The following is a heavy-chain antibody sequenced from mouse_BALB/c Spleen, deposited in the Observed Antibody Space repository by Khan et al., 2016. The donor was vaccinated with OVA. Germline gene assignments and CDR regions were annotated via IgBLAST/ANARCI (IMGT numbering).Heavy chain of an antibody. CDR3: TRKDYDDYDPFPY. CDR2: INYSGNT. V-gene: IGHV3-2*02. Sequence: EVKLLESGPGLVKPSQSLSLTCAVTGYSITSEYAWNWIRQFPGNKLEWMGYINYSGNTRYNPSLKSRISITRDPSKNQFFLQLNSVTTENTATYYCTRKDYDDYDPFPYWGQGTLVTVSA. D-gene: IGHD2-4*01. J-gene: IGHJ3*01. CDR1: GYSITSEYA.